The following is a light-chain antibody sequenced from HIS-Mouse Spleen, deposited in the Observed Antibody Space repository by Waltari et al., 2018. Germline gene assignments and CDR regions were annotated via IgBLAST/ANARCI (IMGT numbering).Light chain of an antibody. CDR2: EGS. Sequence: QSALTQPASVSGSPGQSITISCTGTSSDVGSDNLVFWYQQHPGKAPKLMIYEGSKRPSGVSNRFSGSKSGNTASLTISVLQAEDEADYYCCSYAGSSTVVFGGGTKLTVL. V-gene: IGLV2-23*01. J-gene: IGLJ2*01. CDR1: SSDVGSDNL. CDR3: CSYAGSSTVV.